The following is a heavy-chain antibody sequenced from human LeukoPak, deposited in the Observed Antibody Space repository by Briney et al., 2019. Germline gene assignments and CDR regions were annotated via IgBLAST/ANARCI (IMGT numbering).Heavy chain of an antibody. CDR3: AKYYDFWSGYRIGAYYYYGMDV. Sequence: SETLSLTCAVYGGSFSGYYWSWIRQPPGKGLEWIGEINHSGSTNYNPSLKSRVTMSVDTSKNQFSLKLSSVTAADTAVYYCAKYYDFWSGYRIGAYYYYGMDVWGQGTTVTVSS. V-gene: IGHV4-34*01. CDR2: INHSGST. D-gene: IGHD3-3*01. CDR1: GGSFSGYY. J-gene: IGHJ6*02.